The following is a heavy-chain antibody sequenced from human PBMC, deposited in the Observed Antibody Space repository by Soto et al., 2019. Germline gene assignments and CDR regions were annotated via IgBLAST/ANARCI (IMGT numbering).Heavy chain of an antibody. CDR3: AKGARSPGDV. J-gene: IGHJ6*02. Sequence: AAVKVSCMASGCTFTSYYMHWVRQAPGQGLEWMGIINPSGGSTSYAQKFQGRVTMTRDTSTSTVYMELSSLRSEDTAVYYCAKGARSPGDVWGQGTTVTVSS. D-gene: IGHD3-16*01. V-gene: IGHV1-46*01. CDR2: INPSGGST. CDR1: GCTFTSYY.